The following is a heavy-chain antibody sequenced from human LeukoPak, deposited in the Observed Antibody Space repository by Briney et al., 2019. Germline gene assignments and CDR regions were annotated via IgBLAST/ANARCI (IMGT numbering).Heavy chain of an antibody. D-gene: IGHD6-19*01. Sequence: GGSLRLSCAASGFTFSSYAMSWVRQAPGKGLEWVSAISGSGGSTYYADSVKGRFTISRDNSKNTLYLQMNSLRAEDTAAYYCARGRSGWYFDYWGQGTLVTVSS. CDR3: ARGRSGWYFDY. CDR1: GFTFSSYA. J-gene: IGHJ4*02. V-gene: IGHV3-23*01. CDR2: ISGSGGST.